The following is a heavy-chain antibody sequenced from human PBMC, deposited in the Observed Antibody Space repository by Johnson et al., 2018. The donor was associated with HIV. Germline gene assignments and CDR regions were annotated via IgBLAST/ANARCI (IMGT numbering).Heavy chain of an antibody. CDR1: GFTFDDYG. Sequence: QVQLVESGGGLVQPGGSLRLSCAASGFTFDDYGMNWVRQAPGKGLEWVAVISYDGSNKYYADSVTGRFTISRDNSKNTLYLQMNSLRAEDTAVYSCAKDKQPGNGRYDALDIWGQGTTVIVSS. V-gene: IGHV3-30*18. J-gene: IGHJ3*02. D-gene: IGHD1-1*01. CDR2: ISYDGSNK. CDR3: AKDKQPGNGRYDALDI.